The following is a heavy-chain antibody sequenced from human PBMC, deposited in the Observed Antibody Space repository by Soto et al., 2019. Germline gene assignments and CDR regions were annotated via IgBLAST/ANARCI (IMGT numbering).Heavy chain of an antibody. CDR3: ATEKYGAGRVGVYD. V-gene: IGHV1-69*08. Sequence: QVPLVQSGTELKKPGSSVKVSCEASGGTSTIYTITWVRQAPGQGLAWMGRIVPMLGITNYARNFQDRLTITADHSKGTAYMELSSLRFEDTALYYCATEKYGAGRVGVYDWAQGTQVTVSS. J-gene: IGHJ4*02. D-gene: IGHD3-10*01. CDR2: IVPMLGIT. CDR1: GGTSTIYT.